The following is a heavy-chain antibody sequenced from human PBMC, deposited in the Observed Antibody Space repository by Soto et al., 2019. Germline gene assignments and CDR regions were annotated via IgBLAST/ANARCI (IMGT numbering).Heavy chain of an antibody. CDR2: IYYSGST. D-gene: IGHD4-4*01. CDR3: ARDSLTTVTHYYYYGMDV. Sequence: PSETLSLTCTVSGGSVSSGSYYWSWIRQPPGKGLEWIGYIYYSGSTNYNPSLKSRVTISVDTSKNQFSLKLSSVTAADTAVHYCARDSLTTVTHYYYYGMDVWGQGTTVTVSS. V-gene: IGHV4-61*01. J-gene: IGHJ6*02. CDR1: GGSVSSGSYY.